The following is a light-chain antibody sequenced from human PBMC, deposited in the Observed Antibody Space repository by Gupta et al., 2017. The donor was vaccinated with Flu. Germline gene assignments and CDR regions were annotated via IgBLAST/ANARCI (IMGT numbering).Light chain of an antibody. V-gene: IGKV3-11*01. CDR1: QSVSSY. J-gene: IGKJ3*01. CDR3: QQRSNWPVT. Sequence: EIVLTQSPATLSLSPGERATLSCRASQSVSSYLAWYQQKPGQAPTLLIYDGSTRATGLPARISGCGSAADIPLIISRLAPEDFAVYYCQQRSNWPVTFGHGTKVDIK. CDR2: DGS.